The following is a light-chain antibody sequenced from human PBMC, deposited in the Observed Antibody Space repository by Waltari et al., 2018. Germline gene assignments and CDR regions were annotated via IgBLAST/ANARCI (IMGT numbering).Light chain of an antibody. J-gene: IGKJ1*01. CDR1: QSISSW. CDR3: QKYNSATPRT. V-gene: IGKV1-39*01. CDR2: AAS. Sequence: DIQMTQSPSTLSASVGDTVTIPCRASQSISSWLAWYQQKPGKAPKLLIYAASSLQSGVPSRFSGSGSGTDFTLTISSLQPEDFATYYCQKYNSATPRTFGQGTKVEIK.